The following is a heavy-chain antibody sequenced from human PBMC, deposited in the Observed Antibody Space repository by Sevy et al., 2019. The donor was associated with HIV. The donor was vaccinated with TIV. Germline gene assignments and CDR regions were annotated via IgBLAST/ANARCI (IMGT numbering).Heavy chain of an antibody. CDR2: ISGSGGRN. D-gene: IGHD6-13*01. V-gene: IGHV3-23*01. CDR1: GFTFSSYA. Sequence: GGSLRLSCAASGFTFSSYAMSWVRQAPGKGLEWVSAISGSGGRNYYADSVKGRFTISRDNSKNTRYLQINSLRAEDTAVYYCAKESYSAAASTAVGYWGQGTLVTVSS. CDR3: AKESYSAAASTAVGY. J-gene: IGHJ4*02.